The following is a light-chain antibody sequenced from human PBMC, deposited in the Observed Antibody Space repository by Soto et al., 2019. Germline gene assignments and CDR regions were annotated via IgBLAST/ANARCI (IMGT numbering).Light chain of an antibody. CDR1: TGAVTSGYY. CDR2: RAS. Sequence: VGGLAPSLTASPRGTVTLTCASSTGAVTSGYYPNWFQQKPGQAPRALIYRASNKHSWTPARFSGSLLGGKAALTLSGVQPEDEAEYYSLLDYGGAYVFGTGTKVT. V-gene: IGLV7-43*01. J-gene: IGLJ1*01. CDR3: LLDYGGAYV.